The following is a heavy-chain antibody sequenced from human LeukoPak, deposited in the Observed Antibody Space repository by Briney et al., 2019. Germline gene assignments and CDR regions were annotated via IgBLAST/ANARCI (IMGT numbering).Heavy chain of an antibody. CDR3: ARIGSRHGYNWGDS. D-gene: IGHD5-24*01. Sequence: GESLKISCKSFGYIYTTYWIGWVRQMPGKGLEWMGIIYSGDSDARYSPSFQGQVTMSVDKSVDTAYLQWSSLKASDSAMYYCARIGSRHGYNWGDSWGQGTLVTVSS. CDR1: GYIYTTYW. J-gene: IGHJ4*02. CDR2: IYSGDSDA. V-gene: IGHV5-51*01.